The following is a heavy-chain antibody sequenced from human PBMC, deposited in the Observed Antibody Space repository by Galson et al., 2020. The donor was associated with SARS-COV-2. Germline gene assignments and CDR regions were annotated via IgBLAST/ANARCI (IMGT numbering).Heavy chain of an antibody. V-gene: IGHV3-23*01. J-gene: IGHJ6*02. CDR2: ISPGGDDT. CDR1: GFTFRLYA. D-gene: IGHD1-26*01. Sequence: GGSLRLSCAASGFTFRLYAMSWVRQAPGKGLEWVSGISPGGDDTFYGDSVKGRFTISRDNSKNMVYLEMNSLRAEDTATYYCAKARGSPSFYYAMDVWGQGTTVTVSS. CDR3: AKARGSPSFYYAMDV.